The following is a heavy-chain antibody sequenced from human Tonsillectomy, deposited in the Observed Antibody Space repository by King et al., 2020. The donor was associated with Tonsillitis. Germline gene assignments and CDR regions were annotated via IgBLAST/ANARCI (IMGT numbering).Heavy chain of an antibody. V-gene: IGHV1-46*02. Sequence: QLVQSGAEVKKPGASVKISCKASGFTFNWYYMQWVRQAPGQGLEWMGIINPTGGSTDYAQKFQGRVTMTRDTSTSTVYMDLSSLTSEDTALYYCARLDGIYSGRHIDYWGQGTLVTVSS. J-gene: IGHJ4*02. CDR2: INPTGGST. CDR1: GFTFNWYY. CDR3: ARLDGIYSGRHIDY. D-gene: IGHD1-26*01.